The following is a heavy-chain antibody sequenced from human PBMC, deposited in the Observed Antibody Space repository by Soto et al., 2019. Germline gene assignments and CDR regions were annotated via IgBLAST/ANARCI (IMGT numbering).Heavy chain of an antibody. D-gene: IGHD6-13*01. J-gene: IGHJ6*02. V-gene: IGHV3-30-3*01. CDR1: GFTFSSYA. CDR3: ARDLHSSSWYFDRYYYYGMDV. CDR2: ISYDGSNK. Sequence: QVPLVESGGGVVQPGRSLRLSCAASGFTFSSYAMHWVRQAPGKGLEWVAVISYDGSNKYYADSVKGRFTISRDNSKNTLYLQMNSLRAEDTAVYYCARDLHSSSWYFDRYYYYGMDVWGQGTTVTVSS.